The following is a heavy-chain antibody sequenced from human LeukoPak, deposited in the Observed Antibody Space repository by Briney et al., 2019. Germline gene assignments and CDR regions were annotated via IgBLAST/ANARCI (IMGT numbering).Heavy chain of an antibody. V-gene: IGHV3-15*01. CDR1: GFTFSSYS. J-gene: IGHJ4*02. CDR3: TTVPITIFVGD. CDR2: MKSKNEGGTT. D-gene: IGHD3-9*01. Sequence: GGSLRLSCAASGFTFSSYSMNWVRQVPGKGLEWVGRMKSKNEGGTTDYAAPVKGRFSISRDDSKDTLYLQMNSLKTEDTAVYYCTTVPITIFVGDWGQGTLVTVSS.